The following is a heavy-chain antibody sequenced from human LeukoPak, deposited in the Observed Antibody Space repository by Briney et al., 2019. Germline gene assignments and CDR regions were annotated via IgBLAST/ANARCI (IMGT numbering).Heavy chain of an antibody. CDR1: GFTLRSYS. CDR2: INWGSNHI. V-gene: IGHV3-21*01. J-gene: IGHJ4*02. D-gene: IGHD4/OR15-4a*01. CDR3: ARDSNYGDFFDR. Sequence: GGSLRLSCAASGFTLRSYSMSWVRQAPGKGLEWVSSINWGSNHIYYADAVKGRFTISRDNAKNSLYLQMNSLRAEDTAVYYCARDSNYGDFFDRWGQGTLVTVSS.